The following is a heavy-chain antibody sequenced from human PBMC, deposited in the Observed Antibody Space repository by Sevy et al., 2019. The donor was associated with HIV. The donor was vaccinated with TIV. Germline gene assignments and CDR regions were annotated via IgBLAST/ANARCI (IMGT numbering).Heavy chain of an antibody. J-gene: IGHJ1*01. D-gene: IGHD2-2*01. Sequence: GGSLRLSCAASGFTFNMYAMSWVRQAPGKGLEWVSTMSGSGDKTYYADSVKGRFTISRDNSKNTLYLQMTSLRGEDTAIYYCARRTEYCSGSTCDQAFQHWGQGTLVTVSS. CDR1: GFTFNMYA. CDR2: MSGSGDKT. V-gene: IGHV3-23*01. CDR3: ARRTEYCSGSTCDQAFQH.